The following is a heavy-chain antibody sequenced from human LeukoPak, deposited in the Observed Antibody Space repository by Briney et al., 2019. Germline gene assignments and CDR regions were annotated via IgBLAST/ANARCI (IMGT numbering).Heavy chain of an antibody. Sequence: PSETLSLTCAVYGGSFSGYYWSWIRQPPGKGLEWIGEINHSGSTNYNPSLKSRVTISVDTSKNQFSLKLSSVTAADTAVYYCAREVVYGSGSYYRRQKNWFDPWGQGTLVTVSS. CDR1: GGSFSGYY. CDR3: AREVVYGSGSYYRRQKNWFDP. D-gene: IGHD3-10*01. CDR2: INHSGST. V-gene: IGHV4-34*01. J-gene: IGHJ5*02.